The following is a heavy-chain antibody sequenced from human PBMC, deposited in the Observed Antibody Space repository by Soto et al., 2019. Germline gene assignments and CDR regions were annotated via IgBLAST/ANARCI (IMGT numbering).Heavy chain of an antibody. Sequence: VQLVESGGGVVQPGRSLRLSCAASGFTFSSYGMHWVRQAPGKGLEWVSLISWDGGSTYYADSVKGRFTISRDNSKNSLYLQMNSLRTEDTALYYCAAAGGSGGGPWGQGTLVTVSS. J-gene: IGHJ5*02. V-gene: IGHV3-43*01. CDR1: GFTFSSYG. CDR3: AAAGGSGGGP. D-gene: IGHD3-10*01. CDR2: ISWDGGST.